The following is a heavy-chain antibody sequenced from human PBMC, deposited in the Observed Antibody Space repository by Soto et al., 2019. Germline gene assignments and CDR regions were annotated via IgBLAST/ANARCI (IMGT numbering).Heavy chain of an antibody. CDR3: ARGPYYDFLSGPGY. D-gene: IGHD3-3*01. CDR1: GFTFNSYA. J-gene: IGHJ4*02. Sequence: PGGSLRLSCAASGFTFNSYAMHWVRQAPGKGLEWVAVISYDGGNKYYADSVKGRFTISRDNSKSTLFLQMASLRAEDTAVYYCARGPYYDFLSGPGYWGQGTLVTVSS. CDR2: ISYDGGNK. V-gene: IGHV3-30-3*01.